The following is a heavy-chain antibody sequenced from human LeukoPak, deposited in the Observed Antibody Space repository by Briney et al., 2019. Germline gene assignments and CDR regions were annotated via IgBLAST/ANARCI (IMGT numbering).Heavy chain of an antibody. V-gene: IGHV4-39*01. J-gene: IGHJ4*02. CDR3: ARQAAAGSKGVDY. Sequence: PSETLSLTCTASGGSISSSSYYWGWIRQPPGKGLEWIGSIYYSGSTYYNPSLKSRVTISVDTSKNQFSLKLSSVTAADTAVYYCARQAAAGSKGVDYWGQGTLVTVSS. CDR1: GGSISSSSYY. CDR2: IYYSGST. D-gene: IGHD6-13*01.